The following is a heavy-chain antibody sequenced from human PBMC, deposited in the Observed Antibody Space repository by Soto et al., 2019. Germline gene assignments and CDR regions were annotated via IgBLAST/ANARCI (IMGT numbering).Heavy chain of an antibody. V-gene: IGHV4-34*01. CDR2: INHSGST. Sequence: SETLSLTCAVYGGSFSGYYWSWIRQPPGKGLEWIGEINHSGSTNYNPSLKSRVTISVDTSKNQFSLKLSSVTAADTAVYYCARGSNDFWSGYWIDYWGQGTLVTVSS. CDR1: GGSFSGYY. D-gene: IGHD3-3*01. J-gene: IGHJ4*02. CDR3: ARGSNDFWSGYWIDY.